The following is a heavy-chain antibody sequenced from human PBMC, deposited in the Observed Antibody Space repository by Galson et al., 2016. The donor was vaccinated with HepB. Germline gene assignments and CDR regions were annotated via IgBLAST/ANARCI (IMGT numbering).Heavy chain of an antibody. V-gene: IGHV3-74*01. CDR3: ARDFGGSEDY. J-gene: IGHJ4*02. Sequence: SLRLSCAASRFTFSNYWMHWVRQAPGKGLVWVSRINPDGSITDHEDSVKGRFTISRANGENTLYLQMNSLRAEDTAVYYCARDFGGSEDYWGQGTLVTVST. CDR1: RFTFSNYW. D-gene: IGHD3-3*01. CDR2: INPDGSIT.